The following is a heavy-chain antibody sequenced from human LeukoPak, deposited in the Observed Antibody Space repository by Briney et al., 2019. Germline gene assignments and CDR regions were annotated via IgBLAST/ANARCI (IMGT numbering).Heavy chain of an antibody. CDR3: ARHARRMNWFAP. CDR2: IYYSGST. Sequence: SETLSLTCTVSGGSISSSSYYWGWIRQPPGKGLEWIGSIYYSGSTYYNPSLNSRVTISVDTSNNQFSLKLSSVTAADTAVYYCARHARRMNWFAPWGQGTLVTVSS. CDR1: GGSISSSSYY. D-gene: IGHD1-14*01. J-gene: IGHJ5*02. V-gene: IGHV4-39*01.